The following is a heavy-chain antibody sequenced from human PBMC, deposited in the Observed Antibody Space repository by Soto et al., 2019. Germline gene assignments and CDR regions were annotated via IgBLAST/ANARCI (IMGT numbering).Heavy chain of an antibody. CDR1: GYTFTSDG. CDR3: VRRHVSATGIDWFDP. Sequence: QVQLVQSGTEVKKHVASVKVSCKASGYTFTSDGIHWVRQAPGQRLEWMGWINAANGDTKYSQKFQGRVTITRDTSASTAYMELSSLRAEDTAVYYCVRRHVSATGIDWFDPWGQVTLVTVSS. J-gene: IGHJ5*02. V-gene: IGHV1-3*01. CDR2: INAANGDT. D-gene: IGHD6-13*01.